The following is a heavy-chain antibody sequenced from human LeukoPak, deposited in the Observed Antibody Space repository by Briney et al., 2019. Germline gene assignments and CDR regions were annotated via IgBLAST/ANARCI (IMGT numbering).Heavy chain of an antibody. CDR1: GGSISSRSYY. CDR2: ISDSGST. CDR3: ARGEKVLDCFDY. J-gene: IGHJ4*02. D-gene: IGHD3-16*01. Sequence: SETLSLTCTVSGGSISSRSYYWGWIRQPPGKGLEWIGKISDSGSTYYSPSLRSRVTISIDMSKNQFSLKLSSVTATDTAVYYCARGEKVLDCFDYWGQGTLVTVSS. V-gene: IGHV4-39*01.